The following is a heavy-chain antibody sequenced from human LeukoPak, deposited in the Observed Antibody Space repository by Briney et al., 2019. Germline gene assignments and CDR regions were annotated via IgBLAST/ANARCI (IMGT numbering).Heavy chain of an antibody. Sequence: PGGSLRLSCAASGFTFSSYWMHWVRQVPGKGLVWVSRINSHGGSTSYADSVKGRFTISRDNAKNTLYLQMNSLRVEDTAVYYCAKEGGSFSYYYYGMDVWGQGTTVTVSS. CDR1: GFTFSSYW. J-gene: IGHJ6*02. CDR3: AKEGGSFSYYYYGMDV. CDR2: INSHGGST. V-gene: IGHV3-74*01. D-gene: IGHD1-26*01.